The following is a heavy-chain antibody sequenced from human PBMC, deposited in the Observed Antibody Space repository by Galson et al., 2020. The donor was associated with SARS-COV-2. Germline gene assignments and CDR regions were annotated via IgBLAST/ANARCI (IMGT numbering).Heavy chain of an antibody. CDR2: IRYDASNH. D-gene: IGHD3-10*01. J-gene: IGHJ6*03. V-gene: IGHV3-33*01. CDR3: AGVGKWFGEWDDCDYDMDV. Sequence: GGSLRLSCAASAFTFSGHGMHWVRQAPGKGLEWVAVIRYDASNHYSADSVKGRFTITRDNAKNTLYLQMNSLRAEDTAVYDCAGVGKWFGEWDDCDYDMDVWGKGTTVTVSS. CDR1: AFTFSGHG.